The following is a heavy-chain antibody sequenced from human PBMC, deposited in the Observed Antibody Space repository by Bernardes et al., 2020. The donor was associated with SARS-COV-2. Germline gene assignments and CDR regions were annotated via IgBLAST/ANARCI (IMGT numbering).Heavy chain of an antibody. CDR3: ARDSPPLIAAAGA. CDR2: IYSGGST. D-gene: IGHD6-13*01. V-gene: IGHV3-53*01. Sequence: GGSLRLCCASSGFTVSSNYMSWVRQAPGKGLEWVAVIYSGGSTYYADSVKGRFTISRDNSKNTLYLQMNSLRAEDTAVYYCARDSPPLIAAAGAWGQGTLVTVSS. J-gene: IGHJ5*02. CDR1: GFTVSSNY.